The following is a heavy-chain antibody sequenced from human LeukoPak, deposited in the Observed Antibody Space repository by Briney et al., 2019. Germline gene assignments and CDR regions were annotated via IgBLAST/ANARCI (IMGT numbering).Heavy chain of an antibody. Sequence: GGSLRLSCAASGFTFSSYAMSWVRQAPGKGLEWVSAISGSGGSTYYADSVKGRFTISRDNSKNTLYLQMNSLRAEDTAVYYCAKDRSQGYYDSSGSLNDYWGQGTLVTVSS. CDR2: ISGSGGST. J-gene: IGHJ4*02. CDR3: AKDRSQGYYDSSGSLNDY. D-gene: IGHD3-22*01. V-gene: IGHV3-23*01. CDR1: GFTFSSYA.